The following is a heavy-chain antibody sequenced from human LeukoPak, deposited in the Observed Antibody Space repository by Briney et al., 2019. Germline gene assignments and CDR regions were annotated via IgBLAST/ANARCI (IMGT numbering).Heavy chain of an antibody. CDR2: ISSDESNK. CDR1: GFTFSSYS. CDR3: ARDPNHGANSDYVGYYSDY. V-gene: IGHV3-30-3*01. Sequence: GGSLRLSCAASGFTFSSYSMHWVRQAPGKGLEWVAVISSDESNKYYADSVKGRFTISRDNSKSTLYLQVDSLRVEDTAVYYCARDPNHGANSDYVGYYSDYWGQGTLVTVSS. J-gene: IGHJ4*02. D-gene: IGHD5-12*01.